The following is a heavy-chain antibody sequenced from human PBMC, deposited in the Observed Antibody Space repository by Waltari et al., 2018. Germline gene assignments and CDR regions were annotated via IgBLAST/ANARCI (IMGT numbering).Heavy chain of an antibody. Sequence: EVHLVESGGGLVQPGGSLRLSCVGSGFTFISYSMKWFRQAPGMGLEWVASINQDGSEEHYVGSAKGRFTISRDNAKNSLYLQMNTLRAEDTAVYFCAGGVGYWGQGTLVTVSS. V-gene: IGHV3-7*01. D-gene: IGHD2-15*01. CDR1: GFTFISYS. J-gene: IGHJ4*02. CDR2: INQDGSEE. CDR3: AGGVGY.